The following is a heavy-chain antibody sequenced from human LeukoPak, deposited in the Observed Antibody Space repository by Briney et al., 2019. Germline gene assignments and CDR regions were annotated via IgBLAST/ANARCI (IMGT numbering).Heavy chain of an antibody. D-gene: IGHD6-13*01. Sequence: PGGSLRLSCAASGFTFSSYEMNWVRQAPGKGLEWVSYISSSGSTIYYADSVKGRFTISRDNAKSSLYLQMNSLRAEDTAVYYCARVAAGPRFDYWGQGTLVTVSS. V-gene: IGHV3-48*03. CDR2: ISSSGSTI. CDR1: GFTFSSYE. CDR3: ARVAAGPRFDY. J-gene: IGHJ4*02.